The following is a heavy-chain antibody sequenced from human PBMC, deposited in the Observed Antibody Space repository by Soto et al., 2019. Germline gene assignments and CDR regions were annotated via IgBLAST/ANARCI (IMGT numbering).Heavy chain of an antibody. J-gene: IGHJ6*02. D-gene: IGHD5-12*01. V-gene: IGHV3-21*06. CDR1: GFTFSRYS. CDR3: ARDPFSCYDYRRGLAG. Sequence: EELLLESGGGLVKPGGSLRISCVASGFTFSRYSINWVRQAPGKGLEWFSCISSTSANVYYAESVRGRFTISRDNANNSVYLQMASLRADDKAVYYCARDPFSCYDYRRGLAGWGQGTTVIVSS. CDR2: ISSTSANV.